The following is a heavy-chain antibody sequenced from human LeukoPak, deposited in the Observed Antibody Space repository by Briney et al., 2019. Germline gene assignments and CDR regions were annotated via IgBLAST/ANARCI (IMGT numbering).Heavy chain of an antibody. CDR2: FDPEDGET. Sequence: RVASVKVSCKVSGYTLTELSMHWVRQAPGKGLEWMGGFDPEDGETIYAQKFQGRVTMTEDTSTDTAYMELSSLRPEDTAVYYCATDSPYSSGWYGGWGVYYYGMDVWGQGTTVTVSS. CDR3: ATDSPYSSGWYGGWGVYYYGMDV. V-gene: IGHV1-24*01. D-gene: IGHD6-19*01. CDR1: GYTLTELS. J-gene: IGHJ6*02.